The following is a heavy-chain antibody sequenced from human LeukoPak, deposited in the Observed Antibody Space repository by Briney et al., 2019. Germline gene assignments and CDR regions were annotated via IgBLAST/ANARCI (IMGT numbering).Heavy chain of an antibody. CDR2: IGDYGSST. CDR3: AKAYYDSSGYFHFDY. Sequence: GGSLRLSCSASGFTFSSYAMHWVRQAPGKGLEWVSAIGDYGSSTYYADSVKGRFTISRDNSRNTLYLQMNSLRAEDTAVYYCAKAYYDSSGYFHFDYWGQGTLVTVSS. CDR1: GFTFSSYA. J-gene: IGHJ4*02. V-gene: IGHV3-23*01. D-gene: IGHD3-22*01.